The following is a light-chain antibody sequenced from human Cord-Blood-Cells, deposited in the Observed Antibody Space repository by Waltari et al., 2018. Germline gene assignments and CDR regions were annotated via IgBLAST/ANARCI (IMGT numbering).Light chain of an antibody. V-gene: IGLV2-23*03. Sequence: QSALTQPASVSGSPGQSITISCTGTSSDVGRYNLVSWYQQHPGKAPKRMIYEGSKRPSGVSNRFSGSKSGNTASLTISGLQAEDEADYYCCSYAGSSTFDWVFGGGTKLTVL. CDR2: EGS. CDR3: CSYAGSSTFDWV. J-gene: IGLJ3*02. CDR1: SSDVGRYNL.